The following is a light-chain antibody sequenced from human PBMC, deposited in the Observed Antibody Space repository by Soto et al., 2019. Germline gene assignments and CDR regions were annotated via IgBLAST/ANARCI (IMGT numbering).Light chain of an antibody. CDR2: DAS. Sequence: DIQMTQSPSTLSASVGDTVSITCRASQSISCCMAWYQQKPGKVPKLLIFDASSLESGVPSRFSGSGSGTIFTLTISGLQPGDFATYYCQQNNSYAYTFGQATKLEIK. V-gene: IGKV1-5*01. CDR1: QSISCC. J-gene: IGKJ2*01. CDR3: QQNNSYAYT.